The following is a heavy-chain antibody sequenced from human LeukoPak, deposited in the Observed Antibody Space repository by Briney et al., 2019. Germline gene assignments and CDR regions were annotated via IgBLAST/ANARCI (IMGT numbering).Heavy chain of an antibody. CDR3: VRDQGRYFFDY. V-gene: IGHV3-74*01. Sequence: PGGSLRLSCAASGFTFGPFWMHWVRQAPGKGLVWVSRINSDGRTTNYADSVKGRFTISRDNAKNMVYLQMNSLRGEDTAVYYCVRDQGRYFFDYWGQGTLVTVSS. J-gene: IGHJ4*02. D-gene: IGHD1-14*01. CDR2: INSDGRTT. CDR1: GFTFGPFW.